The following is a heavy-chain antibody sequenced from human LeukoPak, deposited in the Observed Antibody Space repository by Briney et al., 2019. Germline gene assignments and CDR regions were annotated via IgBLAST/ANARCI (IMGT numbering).Heavy chain of an antibody. V-gene: IGHV1-24*01. CDR1: GYTLTELS. CDR3: ARGYSRIDP. CDR2: FDPEDGET. Sequence: GASVKVSCKVSGYTLTELSMHWVRQAPGKGLEWMGGFDPEDGETIYAQKFQGRVTMTRNTSISTAYMELSSLRSEDTAVYYCARGYSRIDPWGQGTLVTVSS. D-gene: IGHD6-13*01. J-gene: IGHJ5*02.